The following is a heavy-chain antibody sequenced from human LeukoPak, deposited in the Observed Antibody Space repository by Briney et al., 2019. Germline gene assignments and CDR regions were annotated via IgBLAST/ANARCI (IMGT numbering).Heavy chain of an antibody. CDR3: VRGSTLRHYQY. Sequence: PSETLSLTCTVSGGSIISADHYWSWIRQPPGKGLEWIGSIYYSGSTYYNPSLKSRVTVSVDTSKNQFSLNLSSVTAADTAVYYCVRGSTLRHYQYWGQGTLVTVPS. V-gene: IGHV4-39*01. CDR2: IYYSGST. D-gene: IGHD3-16*01. J-gene: IGHJ4*02. CDR1: GGSIISADHY.